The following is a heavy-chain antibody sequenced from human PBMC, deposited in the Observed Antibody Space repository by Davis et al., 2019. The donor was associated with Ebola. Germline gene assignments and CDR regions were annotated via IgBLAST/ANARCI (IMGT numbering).Heavy chain of an antibody. J-gene: IGHJ6*02. CDR2: ISYDGNNK. D-gene: IGHD6-25*01. CDR1: GFTFSSYA. V-gene: IGHV3-30*03. CDR3: AREAAYYGMDV. Sequence: GESLKISCAASGFTFSSYAMHWVRQAPGKGLEWVAVISYDGNNKYYADSVKGRFTISRDNSKNTLYLQMNSLRAEDTAVYYCAREAAYYGMDVWGQGTTVTVSS.